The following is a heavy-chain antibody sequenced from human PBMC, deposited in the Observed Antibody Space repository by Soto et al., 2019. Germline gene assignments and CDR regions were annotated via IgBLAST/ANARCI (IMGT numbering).Heavy chain of an antibody. D-gene: IGHD3-9*01. CDR2: FDPEDGET. V-gene: IGHV1-24*01. J-gene: IGHJ1*01. CDR3: AMVNGDYDILTGYYKKPKYFQH. Sequence: GASVKVSCKVSGYTLTELSMHWVRQAPGKGLEWMGGFDPEDGETIYAQKFQGRVTMTEDTSIDTAYMELSSLRSEDTAVYYCAMVNGDYDILTGYYKKPKYFQHWGQGTLVTVSS. CDR1: GYTLTELS.